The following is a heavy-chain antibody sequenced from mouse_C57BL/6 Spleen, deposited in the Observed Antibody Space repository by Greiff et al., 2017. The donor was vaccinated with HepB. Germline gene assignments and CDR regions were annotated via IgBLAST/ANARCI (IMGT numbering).Heavy chain of an antibody. CDR1: GFTFSNYW. J-gene: IGHJ1*03. CDR2: IRLKSDNYAT. V-gene: IGHV6-3*01. D-gene: IGHD2-5*01. Sequence: DVMLVESGGGLVQPGGSMKLSCVASGFTFSNYWMNWVRQSPEKGLEWVAQIRLKSDNYATHYAESVKGRFTISRDDSKSSVYLQMNNLRAEDTGIYYCTARYSKGYWYFDVWGTGTTVTVSS. CDR3: TARYSKGYWYFDV.